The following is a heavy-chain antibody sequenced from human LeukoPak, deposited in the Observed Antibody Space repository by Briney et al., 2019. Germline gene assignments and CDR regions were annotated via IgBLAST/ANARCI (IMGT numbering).Heavy chain of an antibody. Sequence: GGSLRLSCAASGFTFSNYWMSWVRQAPGKGLEWVSVIYSGGTTYYADSVKGRFTISRDNSKNTLYFQMNSLRAEDTAVYYCARDLDGGAGDAFDIWGQGTMVTVSS. CDR1: GFTFSNYW. CDR2: IYSGGTT. V-gene: IGHV3-66*01. J-gene: IGHJ3*02. D-gene: IGHD4-23*01. CDR3: ARDLDGGAGDAFDI.